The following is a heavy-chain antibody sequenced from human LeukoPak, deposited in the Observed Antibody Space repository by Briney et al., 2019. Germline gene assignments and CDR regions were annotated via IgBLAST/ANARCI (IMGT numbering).Heavy chain of an antibody. J-gene: IGHJ3*02. Sequence: GGSLRLPCAASGFTFSSYAMSWARQAPGKGLEWVSAISGSGGSTYYADSVKGRFTISRDNSKNTLYLQMNSLRAEDTAVYYCAKDLRITMVRGAFDIWGQGTMVTVSS. V-gene: IGHV3-23*01. D-gene: IGHD3-10*01. CDR2: ISGSGGST. CDR1: GFTFSSYA. CDR3: AKDLRITMVRGAFDI.